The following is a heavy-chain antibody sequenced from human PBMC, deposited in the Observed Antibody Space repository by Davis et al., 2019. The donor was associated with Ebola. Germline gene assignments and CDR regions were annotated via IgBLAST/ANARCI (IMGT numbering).Heavy chain of an antibody. Sequence: GESLKISCKASGYDFSNFWIAWVRQMPGKGLEWLGIIYPGDSDTRYNPSFQGQVTISADKSINTAYLQWSSLRASDSAMYYCARRGRIPVAGTDHFDFWGQGTLVTVSS. J-gene: IGHJ4*02. CDR3: ARRGRIPVAGTDHFDF. V-gene: IGHV5-51*01. D-gene: IGHD6-19*01. CDR1: GYDFSNFW. CDR2: IYPGDSDT.